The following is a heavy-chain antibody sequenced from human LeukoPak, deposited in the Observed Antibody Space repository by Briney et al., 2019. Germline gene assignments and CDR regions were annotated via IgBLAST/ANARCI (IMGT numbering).Heavy chain of an antibody. CDR2: ISSNGGST. CDR3: ATTYYYDSSGYYPFDY. V-gene: IGHV3-64D*09. Sequence: PGGSLRLSCSASGFSFSRYAMHWVRQAPAKGLEYVSAISSNGGSTYYADSVKGRFTISRDNSKNTLYLQMSSLRAEDTAVYYCATTYYYDSSGYYPFDYWGQGTLVTVSS. CDR1: GFSFSRYA. J-gene: IGHJ4*02. D-gene: IGHD3-22*01.